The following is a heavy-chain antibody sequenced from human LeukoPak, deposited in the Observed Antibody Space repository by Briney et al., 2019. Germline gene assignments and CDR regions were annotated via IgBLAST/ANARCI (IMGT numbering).Heavy chain of an antibody. CDR1: GYTFTSYY. Sequence: GASVKVSCKASGYTFTSYYMHWVRQAPGQGFEWMGIINPSGGSTSYAQKFQGRVTMTRDMSTSTVYMELSSLRAEDTALYYCAKDICSSTGCHEFDYWGQGTLVTVSS. V-gene: IGHV1-46*01. J-gene: IGHJ4*02. D-gene: IGHD2-2*01. CDR3: AKDICSSTGCHEFDY. CDR2: INPSGGST.